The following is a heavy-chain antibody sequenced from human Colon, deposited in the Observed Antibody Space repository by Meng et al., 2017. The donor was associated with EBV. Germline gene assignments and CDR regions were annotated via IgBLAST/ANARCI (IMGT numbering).Heavy chain of an antibody. Sequence: QVKLQQWGAGLLRPSETLSLTGAVNGGSLSGAYGNWIRQPPGKGLEWIGEIIHGGSPSYNPSLKSRVTISIDTSKNQLSLMLSSVTAADTAVYYCARRPTGIDYWGQGTLVTVSS. CDR2: IIHGGSP. CDR1: GGSLSGAY. D-gene: IGHD2-8*02. J-gene: IGHJ4*02. CDR3: ARRPTGIDY. V-gene: IGHV4-34*12.